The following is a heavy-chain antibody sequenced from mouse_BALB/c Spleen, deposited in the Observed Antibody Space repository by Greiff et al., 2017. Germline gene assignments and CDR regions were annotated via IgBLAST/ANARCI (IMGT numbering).Heavy chain of an antibody. CDR1: GFTFSDYG. J-gene: IGHJ2*01. CDR2: ISNLAYSI. V-gene: IGHV5-15*02. D-gene: IGHD2-14*01. CDR3: ARRDRYDEGAFDY. Sequence: EVKLVESGGGLVKPGGSLKLSCAASGFTFSDYGMAWVRQAPGKGPEWVAFISNLAYSIYYADTVTGRVTISRENAKNTLYLEMSSLRSEDTAMYYCARRDRYDEGAFDYWGQGTTLTVSS.